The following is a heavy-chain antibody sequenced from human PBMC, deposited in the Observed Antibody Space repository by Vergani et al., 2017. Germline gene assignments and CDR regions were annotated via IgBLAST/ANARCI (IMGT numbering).Heavy chain of an antibody. V-gene: IGHV3-21*04. J-gene: IGHJ6*03. D-gene: IGHD7-27*01. CDR3: AKDSAELTGYYYYDMDV. Sequence: EVQLVESGGGLVKPGGSLRLSCAASGFTFSSYSMNWVRQAPGKGLEWVSSISSSSSYIYYADSVKGRFTISRDNSKNSLYLQMNSLRTEDTSLYYCAKDSAELTGYYYYDMDVWGKGTTVTVSS. CDR1: GFTFSSYS. CDR2: ISSSSSYI.